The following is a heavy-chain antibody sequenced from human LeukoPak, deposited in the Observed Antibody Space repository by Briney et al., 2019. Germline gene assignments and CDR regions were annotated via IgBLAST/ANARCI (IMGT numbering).Heavy chain of an antibody. CDR2: IKKKTEGETT. V-gene: IGHV3-15*07. CDR1: GLSFSNYW. CDR3: TSRVVTTNDY. J-gene: IGHJ4*02. D-gene: IGHD2-21*02. Sequence: GGALRLSCVASGLSFSNYWMNWVRQAPGKGPEWVGRIKKKTEGETTEYVAPVKGRFTISRDDSRNTLYLQMSSLRTEDTAIYYCTSRVVTTNDYWGQGTLVTVSS.